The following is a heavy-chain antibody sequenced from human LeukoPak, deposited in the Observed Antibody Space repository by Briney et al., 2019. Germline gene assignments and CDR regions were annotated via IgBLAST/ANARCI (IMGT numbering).Heavy chain of an antibody. CDR2: MFHTGST. V-gene: IGHV4-38-2*01. D-gene: IGHD2-2*01. CDR1: RASISSPYY. J-gene: IGHJ5*02. CDR3: ASQISSRTLWFDP. Sequence: PSETLSLTCAVSRASISSPYYWAWIRQSPGKVLECIGSMFHTGSTYYNPSLKSRVTISLDTSQNQFSLKMRSVTAADTAVYYCASQISSRTLWFDPWGQGILVSVSS.